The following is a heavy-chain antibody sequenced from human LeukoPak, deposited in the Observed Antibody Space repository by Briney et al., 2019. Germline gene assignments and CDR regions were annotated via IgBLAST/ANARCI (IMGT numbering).Heavy chain of an antibody. Sequence: GGSLRLSCAASGFTFSSYSTNWVRQAPGKGLEWVSSISSSSSYIYYADSVKGRFTISRDNAKNSLYLQMNSLRAEDTAVYYCAREESAYYDIWTGYSNWFDPWGQGTLVTVSS. V-gene: IGHV3-21*01. CDR3: AREESAYYDIWTGYSNWFDP. CDR2: ISSSSSYI. CDR1: GFTFSSYS. D-gene: IGHD3-9*01. J-gene: IGHJ5*02.